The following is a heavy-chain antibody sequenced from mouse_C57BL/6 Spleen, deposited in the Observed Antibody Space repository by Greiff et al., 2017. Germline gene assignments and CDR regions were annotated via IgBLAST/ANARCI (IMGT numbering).Heavy chain of an antibody. V-gene: IGHV1-64*01. J-gene: IGHJ2*01. CDR3: ARRGNYYGSADY. Sequence: VQLQQPGAELVKPGASVKLSCKASGYTFTSYWMHWVKQRPGQGLEWIGMIHPNSGSTNYNEKFKSKATLTVDKSSSTAYMQLSSLTSEDSAVYYCARRGNYYGSADYWGQGTTLTVSS. CDR1: GYTFTSYW. D-gene: IGHD1-1*01. CDR2: IHPNSGST.